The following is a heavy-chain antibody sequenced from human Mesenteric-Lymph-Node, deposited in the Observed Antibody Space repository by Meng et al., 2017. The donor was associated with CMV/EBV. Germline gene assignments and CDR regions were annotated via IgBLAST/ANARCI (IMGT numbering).Heavy chain of an antibody. J-gene: IGHJ4*02. CDR1: GGTFSSYA. V-gene: IGHV1-69*10. CDR3: ARGPLDCTNGVCLKQGLYFDY. D-gene: IGHD2-8*01. Sequence: SVKVSCKASGGTFSSYAISWVRQAPGQGLEWMGGIIPILGIANYAQKFQGRVTITADKSTSTAYMELSSLRSEDTAVYYCARGPLDCTNGVCLKQGLYFDYWCQGTLVTVSS. CDR2: IIPILGIA.